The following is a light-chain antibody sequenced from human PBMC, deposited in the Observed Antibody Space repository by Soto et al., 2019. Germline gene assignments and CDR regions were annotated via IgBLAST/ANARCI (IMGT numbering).Light chain of an antibody. Sequence: QSALTQPRSVSGSPGQSVTISCTGTSSDDGAHNYVSWYQQHPGKAPKLIIYDVTKWPSGVPDRFSGSKSGNTASLTISGLQADDEADYYCFSYAGTSSSYVFGTGTKVTVL. V-gene: IGLV2-11*01. CDR2: DVT. CDR3: FSYAGTSSSYV. J-gene: IGLJ1*01. CDR1: SSDDGAHNY.